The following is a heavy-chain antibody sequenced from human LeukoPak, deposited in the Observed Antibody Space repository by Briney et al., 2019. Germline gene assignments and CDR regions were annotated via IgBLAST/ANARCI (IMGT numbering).Heavy chain of an antibody. CDR2: ISYDGSNK. CDR1: GFTFSSYA. V-gene: IGHV3-30-3*01. J-gene: IGHJ4*02. CDR3: ARGPSINYGDYYY. Sequence: GGSLRLSCAASGFTFSSYAMHWVRQAPGKGLKWVAVISYDGSNKYYADSVKGRFTISRDNSKNTLYLQMNSLRAEDTAVYYCARGPSINYGDYYYWGRGTLVTVSS. D-gene: IGHD4-17*01.